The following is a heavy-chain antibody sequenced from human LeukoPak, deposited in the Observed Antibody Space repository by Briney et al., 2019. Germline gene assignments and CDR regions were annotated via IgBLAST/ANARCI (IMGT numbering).Heavy chain of an antibody. CDR3: AARPPIVVAGPFDY. D-gene: IGHD6-19*01. CDR2: ISGSGTDT. Sequence: GGSLRLSCAASGFTFSTAATGWVRQAPGKGLEWVSTISGSGTDTYYADSVRGRFTISRDNPKNTLFLQMNSLRADDSAIYYCAARPPIVVAGPFDYWGQGTLVTVSS. V-gene: IGHV3-23*01. CDR1: GFTFSTAA. J-gene: IGHJ4*02.